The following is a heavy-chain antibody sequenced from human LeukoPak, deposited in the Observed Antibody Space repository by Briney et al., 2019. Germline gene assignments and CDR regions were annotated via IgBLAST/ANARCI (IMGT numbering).Heavy chain of an antibody. D-gene: IGHD3-10*01. CDR1: GGSISSSSYY. CDR2: VYYSGST. Sequence: PSETLSHTCTVSGGSISSSSYYWGWIRQPPGKGLEWIGNVYYSGSTYYNPSLKSRVTISVDTSKNQFSLKLSSVTAADTAVYYCARLLYGSGSYSNIFDSWGQGTLVTVSS. V-gene: IGHV4-39*01. CDR3: ARLLYGSGSYSNIFDS. J-gene: IGHJ4*02.